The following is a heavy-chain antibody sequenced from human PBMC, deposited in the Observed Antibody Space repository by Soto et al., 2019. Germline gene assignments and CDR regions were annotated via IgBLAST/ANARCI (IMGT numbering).Heavy chain of an antibody. V-gene: IGHV3-23*01. CDR1: GFTFSSYA. J-gene: IGHJ6*02. CDR3: AKAAAAGREYYYGMDV. D-gene: IGHD6-13*01. CDR2: ISGSGGST. Sequence: GGSLRLSCAASGFTFSSYAMSWVRQAPGKGLEWVSAISGSGGSTYYADSVKGRFTISRDNSKNTLYLQMNSLRAEDTAVYYCAKAAAAGREYYYGMDVWGQGTTVTVSS.